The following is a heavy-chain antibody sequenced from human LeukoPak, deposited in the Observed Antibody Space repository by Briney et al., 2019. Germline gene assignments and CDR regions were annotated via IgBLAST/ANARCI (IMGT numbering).Heavy chain of an antibody. V-gene: IGHV3-74*01. Sequence: GGSLRLSCAASGFTFSSYWMHWVRQAPGKGLVWVSNINLDGSSISHADSVKGRFTISRDNAKNTLYLQMNSLRAEDTAVYYCARGLSFGVAYGDYWGQGALVTVSS. J-gene: IGHJ4*02. CDR1: GFTFSSYW. CDR3: ARGLSFGVAYGDY. D-gene: IGHD3-3*01. CDR2: INLDGSSI.